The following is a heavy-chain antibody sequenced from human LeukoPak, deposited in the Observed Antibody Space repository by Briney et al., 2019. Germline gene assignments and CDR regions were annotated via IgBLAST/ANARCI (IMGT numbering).Heavy chain of an antibody. CDR1: GYSFTRYW. Sequence: AGESLKISCKGSGYSFTRYWIGWVRQMPGKGLEWMGIIYPGDSDTRYSPSFQGQVTISADKSISTAYLQWSSLKASDTAMYYCARLEPSLDYYMDVWGKGTTVTVSS. D-gene: IGHD1-1*01. CDR2: IYPGDSDT. CDR3: ARLEPSLDYYMDV. V-gene: IGHV5-51*01. J-gene: IGHJ6*03.